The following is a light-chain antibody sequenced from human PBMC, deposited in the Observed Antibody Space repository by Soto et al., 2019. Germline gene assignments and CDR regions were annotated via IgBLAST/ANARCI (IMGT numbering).Light chain of an antibody. CDR3: QQYNNWPFS. CDR2: GAS. Sequence: EIVLTQSPGTLSLSPGERATLSCRASQSVSNNYLAWYQQKPGQAPRLLIYGASTRATGIPARFSGSGSGTESTLTISSLQSEDFAVYFCQQYNNWPFSFGQGTRLEIK. V-gene: IGKV3-15*01. CDR1: QSVSNN. J-gene: IGKJ5*01.